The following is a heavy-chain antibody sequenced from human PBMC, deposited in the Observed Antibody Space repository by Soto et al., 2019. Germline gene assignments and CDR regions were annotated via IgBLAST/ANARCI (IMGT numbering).Heavy chain of an antibody. CDR3: AIRVMLLKHY. Sequence: QLQVQSSGPGLVKPSESLSLTCSVSGGSSSRHSQDWGCILQPPGKGMEWIGSIYFSGGSDYNTSLKSGVLMSTDISKNQFSLLLTSATASDTAVYLCAIRVMLLKHYCAPGIQVTVS. V-gene: IGHV4-39*01. D-gene: IGHD2-21*01. CDR2: IYFSGGS. J-gene: IGHJ4*02. CDR1: GGSSSRHSQD.